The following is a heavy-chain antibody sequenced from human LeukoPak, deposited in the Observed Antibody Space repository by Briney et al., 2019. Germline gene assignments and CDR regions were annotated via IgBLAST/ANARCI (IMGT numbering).Heavy chain of an antibody. V-gene: IGHV1-2*02. Sequence: EASVKVSCKASGYTFTGYYMHWVRRAPGQGLEWMGWINPNSGGTNYAQKFQGRVTMTRDTSISTAYMELSRLRPDDTAVYYCARDDGIAVAGFMDDYWGQGTLVTVSS. CDR3: ARDDGIAVAGFMDDY. J-gene: IGHJ4*02. D-gene: IGHD6-19*01. CDR1: GYTFTGYY. CDR2: INPNSGGT.